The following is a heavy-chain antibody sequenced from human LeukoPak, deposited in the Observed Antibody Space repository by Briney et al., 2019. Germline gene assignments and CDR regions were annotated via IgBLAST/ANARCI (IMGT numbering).Heavy chain of an antibody. D-gene: IGHD3-22*01. CDR3: ARANSHYYDSSGYPDY. CDR1: GYTFTSYY. V-gene: IGHV1-69*05. J-gene: IGHJ4*02. CDR2: IIPIFGTA. Sequence: SVKVSCKASGYTFTSYYMHWVRQAPGQGLEWMGGIIPIFGTADYAQKFQGRVTITTDESTSTAYMELSSLRSEDTAVYYCARANSHYYDSSGYPDYWGQGTLVTVSS.